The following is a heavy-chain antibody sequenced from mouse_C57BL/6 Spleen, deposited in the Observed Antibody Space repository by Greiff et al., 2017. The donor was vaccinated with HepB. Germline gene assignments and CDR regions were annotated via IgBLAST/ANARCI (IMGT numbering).Heavy chain of an antibody. CDR3: ARQFYGNYPMDY. J-gene: IGHJ4*01. CDR2: ISNGGGST. Sequence: EVHLVESGGGLVQPGGSLKLSCAASGFTFSDYYMYWVRQTPEKRLEWVAYISNGGGSTYYPDTVKGRFTISRDNAKNTLYLQMSRLKSEDTAMYYCARQFYGNYPMDYWGQGTSVTVSS. V-gene: IGHV5-12*01. CDR1: GFTFSDYY. D-gene: IGHD2-1*01.